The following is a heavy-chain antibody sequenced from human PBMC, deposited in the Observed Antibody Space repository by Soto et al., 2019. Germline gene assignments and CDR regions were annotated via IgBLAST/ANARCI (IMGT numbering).Heavy chain of an antibody. J-gene: IGHJ4*02. Sequence: EVQLVESGGGLVQPGGSLRLSCAASGFTFSSYWMHWVRQVPGKGLVWVSRMKSAASTIMYADSVKGRFPISRDNAKNTLYLQVNSLSPEDTAVYYCVRGGSANYYGLFDSWGQGTLVTVSS. CDR3: VRGGSANYYGLFDS. V-gene: IGHV3-74*03. CDR1: GFTFSSYW. D-gene: IGHD1-26*01. CDR2: MKSAASTI.